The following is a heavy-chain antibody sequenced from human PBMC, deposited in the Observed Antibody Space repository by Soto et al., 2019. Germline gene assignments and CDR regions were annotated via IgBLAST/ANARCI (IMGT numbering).Heavy chain of an antibody. CDR1: GFSFGSFG. CDR2: ISRDGSNS. V-gene: IGHV3-30*03. J-gene: IGHJ4*02. CDR3: ARGNLSFDFDS. Sequence: QIQLVESGGGVVQPGGSLRLSCSASGFSFGSFGMHWVRQAPGEGLAWVAFISRDGSNSFYGDSVKGRFTLSRDNSRNTVYLQMSNTRDEDTALYYCARGNLSFDFDSWGQGTLVIVSS.